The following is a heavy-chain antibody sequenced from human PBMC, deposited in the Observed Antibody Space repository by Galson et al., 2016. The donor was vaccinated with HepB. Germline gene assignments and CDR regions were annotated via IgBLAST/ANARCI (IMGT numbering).Heavy chain of an antibody. D-gene: IGHD3-10*01. CDR3: ARVTDTMVRGLIGY. CDR2: INTDGSST. V-gene: IGHV3-74*01. CDR1: GFTFRTYS. J-gene: IGHJ4*02. Sequence: SLRLSCAASGFTFRTYSMNWVRQAPGRGLVWVSRINTDGSSTSYADSVKGRFTISRDNAKNTLYLQMNSLRAEDTAVYYCARVTDTMVRGLIGYWGQGTLVTVSS.